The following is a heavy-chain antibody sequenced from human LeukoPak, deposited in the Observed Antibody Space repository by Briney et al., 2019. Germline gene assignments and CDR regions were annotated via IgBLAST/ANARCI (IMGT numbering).Heavy chain of an antibody. D-gene: IGHD1-7*01. CDR1: GYTFTSYH. CDR2: MNPNSGNT. Sequence: ASVKVSCKASGYTFTSYHINWVRQATGQGLEWMGWMNPNSGNTGYAQKFQGRVTITRNTSISTGYMELSSLRSEDTAVYYCARVDNWNYEDYWGQGTLVTVSS. V-gene: IGHV1-8*03. CDR3: ARVDNWNYEDY. J-gene: IGHJ4*02.